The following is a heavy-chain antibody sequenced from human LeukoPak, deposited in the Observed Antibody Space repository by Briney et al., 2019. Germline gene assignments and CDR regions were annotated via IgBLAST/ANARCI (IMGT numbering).Heavy chain of an antibody. V-gene: IGHV4-30-4*01. Sequence: SQTLSLTCTVSGGSISSGDYYWSWIRQPPGKGLEWIGYIYYSGSTYYNPSLKSRVTISVDTSKNQFSLKLSSVTAADTAVYYCARAYGSWFGELLLDYWGQGTLDTVSS. CDR2: IYYSGST. CDR3: ARAYGSWFGELLLDY. CDR1: GGSISSGDYY. D-gene: IGHD3-10*01. J-gene: IGHJ4*02.